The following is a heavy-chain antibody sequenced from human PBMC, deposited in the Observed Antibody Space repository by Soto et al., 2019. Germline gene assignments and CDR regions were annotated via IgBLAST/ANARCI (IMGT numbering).Heavy chain of an antibody. D-gene: IGHD1-7*01. Sequence: SETLSLTCAVSGVSFTSNNWWTWVRQPPGQGLEWIGEIYRTGSTNYNPSLKSRVTISLDKSENQFSLKVTSLTAADTAVYYCASRDPGTSVDYWVQGTLVTVSS. CDR2: IYRTGST. J-gene: IGHJ4*02. V-gene: IGHV4-4*02. CDR3: ASRDPGTSVDY. CDR1: GVSFTSNNW.